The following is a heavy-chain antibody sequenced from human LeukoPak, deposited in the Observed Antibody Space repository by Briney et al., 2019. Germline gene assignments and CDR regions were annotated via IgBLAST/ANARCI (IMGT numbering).Heavy chain of an antibody. D-gene: IGHD6-13*01. CDR3: ARDSSRDYYYMDV. Sequence: ASVKVSCKASGYTFTGYYMHWVRQAPGQGLEWMGIINPSGGSTSYAQKFQGRVTMTRDTSTSTVYMELSSLRSEDTAVYYCARDSSRDYYYMDVWGKGTTVTISS. J-gene: IGHJ6*03. CDR2: INPSGGST. V-gene: IGHV1-46*01. CDR1: GYTFTGYY.